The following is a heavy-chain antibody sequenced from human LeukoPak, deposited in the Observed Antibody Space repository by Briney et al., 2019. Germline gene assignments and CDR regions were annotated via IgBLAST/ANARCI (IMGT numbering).Heavy chain of an antibody. CDR2: IKEDGSEK. J-gene: IGHJ4*02. CDR3: ASGRQLGY. CDR1: GFTFSNYW. V-gene: IGHV3-7*01. D-gene: IGHD6-13*01. Sequence: GGSLRLSCAASGFTFSNYWMSWVRQAPGKGLEWVANIKEDGSEKYYVDSVKGRFTISGDNARNSLYLQMNSLRAEDTAVYYCASGRQLGYWGQGTLVTVSS.